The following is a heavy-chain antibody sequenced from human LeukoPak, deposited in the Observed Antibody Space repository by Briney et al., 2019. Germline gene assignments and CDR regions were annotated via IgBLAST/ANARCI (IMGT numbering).Heavy chain of an antibody. CDR1: GGSFSGYY. J-gene: IGHJ4*02. CDR3: ARGGGRDGYNWGDFDY. D-gene: IGHD5-24*01. V-gene: IGHV4-34*01. CDR2: INHSGST. Sequence: PSETLSLTCAVYGGSFSGYYWSWIRQPPGKGLEWFGEINHSGSTNYNPSLKSRVTISVDTSKNQFSLKLSSVTAADTAVYYRARGGGRDGYNWGDFDYWGQGTQVTVSS.